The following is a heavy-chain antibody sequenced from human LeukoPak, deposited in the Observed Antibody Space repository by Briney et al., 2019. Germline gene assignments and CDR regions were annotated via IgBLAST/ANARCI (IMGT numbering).Heavy chain of an antibody. J-gene: IGHJ3*02. CDR1: GYTFTGYY. CDR2: INPNSGGT. CDR3: ARDRDGYNYAFDI. V-gene: IGHV1-2*02. Sequence: GASVKVSCKASGYTFTGYYMHWVRQAPGQGLEWMGWINPNSGGTNYAQKFQGRVTMTRDTSISTAYMELSRLRSDDTAVYYCARDRDGYNYAFDIWGQGTMVTVSS. D-gene: IGHD5-24*01.